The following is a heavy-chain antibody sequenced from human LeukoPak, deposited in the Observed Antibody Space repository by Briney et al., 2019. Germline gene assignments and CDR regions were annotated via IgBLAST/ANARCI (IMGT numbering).Heavy chain of an antibody. Sequence: TGGSLRLSCAASGFTFSSYAMHWVRQAPGKGLEWVAVISYDGSNKYYADSVKGRLTISRDNSRNTLYLQMNSLRAEDTAVYYCARESTIFGVVPYYFDYWGQGTLVTVSS. CDR1: GFTFSSYA. J-gene: IGHJ4*02. CDR2: ISYDGSNK. V-gene: IGHV3-30-3*01. CDR3: ARESTIFGVVPYYFDY. D-gene: IGHD3-3*01.